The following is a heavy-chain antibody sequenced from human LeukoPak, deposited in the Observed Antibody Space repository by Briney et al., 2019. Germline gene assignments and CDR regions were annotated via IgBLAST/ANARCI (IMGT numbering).Heavy chain of an antibody. CDR3: AREIRGAFDI. CDR1: GFTVGSNY. J-gene: IGHJ3*02. D-gene: IGHD3-3*01. CDR2: IYSGGST. V-gene: IGHV3-66*02. Sequence: GGSLRLSCAASGFTVGSNYMSWVRQAPGNGLEWVSVIYSGGSTYYADSVKGRFTISRDNSKNTLYLQMNSLRAEDTAVYYCAREIRGAFDIWGQGTMVTVSS.